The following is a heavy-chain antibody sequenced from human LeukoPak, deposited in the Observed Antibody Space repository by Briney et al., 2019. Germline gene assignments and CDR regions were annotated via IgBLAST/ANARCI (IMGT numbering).Heavy chain of an antibody. D-gene: IGHD3-22*01. CDR3: ARGGITMIKD. J-gene: IGHJ3*01. V-gene: IGHV3-64*02. Sequence: PGGSLRLSCAASGFTFSSYAMHWVRQAPGKGLEYVSAISSNGGSTYYADSVKGRFTISRDNSKNTLYLQMGSLRAEDMAVYYCARGGITMIKDWGQGTMVTVSS. CDR1: GFTFSSYA. CDR2: ISSNGGST.